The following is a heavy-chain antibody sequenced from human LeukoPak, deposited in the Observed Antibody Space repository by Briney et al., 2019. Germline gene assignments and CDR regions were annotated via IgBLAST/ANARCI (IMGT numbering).Heavy chain of an antibody. CDR2: INHSGST. CDR3: ASRTRYCSSTSCYTTVYYMDV. CDR1: GGSISGYY. Sequence: SETLSLTCTVSGGSISGYYWSWIRQPPGKGLEWIGEINHSGSTNYNPSLKSRVTISVDTSKNQFSLKLSSVTAADTAVYYCASRTRYCSSTSCYTTVYYMDVWGKGTTVTVSS. J-gene: IGHJ6*03. V-gene: IGHV4-34*01. D-gene: IGHD2-2*02.